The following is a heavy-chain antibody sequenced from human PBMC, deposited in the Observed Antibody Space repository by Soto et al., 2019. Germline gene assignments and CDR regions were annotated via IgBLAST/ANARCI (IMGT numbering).Heavy chain of an antibody. Sequence: PSETLSLTCTVSGGSISSSSYYWGWIRQPPGKGLEWIGSIYYSGSTYYNPSLKSRVTISVDTSKNQFSLKLSSVTAADTAVYYCARSQDYDFWSGYWNYYYYGMDVWGQGTTVTVS. D-gene: IGHD3-3*01. CDR3: ARSQDYDFWSGYWNYYYYGMDV. V-gene: IGHV4-39*01. J-gene: IGHJ6*02. CDR2: IYYSGST. CDR1: GGSISSSSYY.